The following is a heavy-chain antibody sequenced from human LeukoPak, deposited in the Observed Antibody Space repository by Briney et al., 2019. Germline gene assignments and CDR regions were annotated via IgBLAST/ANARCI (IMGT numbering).Heavy chain of an antibody. CDR1: GFTFDDYG. CDR3: ARGRTYYDILTGHYFDY. CDR2: INWNGGST. D-gene: IGHD3-9*01. V-gene: IGHV3-20*04. J-gene: IGHJ4*02. Sequence: GGSLRLSCAASGFTFDDYGMSWVRQAPGKGLEWVSGINWNGGSTGYADSVKGRFTISRDNAKNSLYLQMNSLGAEDTAVYYCARGRTYYDILTGHYFDYWGQGTLVTVSS.